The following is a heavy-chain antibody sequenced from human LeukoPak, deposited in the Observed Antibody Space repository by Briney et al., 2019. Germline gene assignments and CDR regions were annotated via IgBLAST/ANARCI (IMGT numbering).Heavy chain of an antibody. CDR3: ATSPIFSND. CDR2: ISTDGSST. CDR1: GFPFSDYR. V-gene: IGHV3-74*01. Sequence: PGGSLRLSCAGSGFPFSDYRMHWTRQAPGKGLVWVSHISTDGSSTTYADSVRGRFIISRDNARNTLYLQMNSLRFGDTAVYYCATSPIFSNDWGQGTLVTVSS. D-gene: IGHD3-3*01. J-gene: IGHJ4*02.